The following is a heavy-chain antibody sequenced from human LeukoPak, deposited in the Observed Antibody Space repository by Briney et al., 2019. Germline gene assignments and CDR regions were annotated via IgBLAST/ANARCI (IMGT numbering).Heavy chain of an antibody. CDR3: TRVYNPDYYYYMDV. D-gene: IGHD1-14*01. CDR2: IYYSGST. J-gene: IGHJ6*03. V-gene: IGHV4-39*07. CDR1: DGSITMDYYY. Sequence: PSETLSLTCTVSDGSITMDYYYWGWVRQPPGKGLEWIGSIYYSGSTYYTPSLKSRVTISVDTSKNHFSLNLRSVTAADTAVYYCTRVYNPDYYYYMDVWGKGTTVTVSS.